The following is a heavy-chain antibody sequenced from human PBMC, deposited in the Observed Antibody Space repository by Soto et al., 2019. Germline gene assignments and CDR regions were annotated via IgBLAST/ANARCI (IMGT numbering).Heavy chain of an antibody. V-gene: IGHV3-30*18. CDR1: GFTFSGFG. Sequence: GGSLRLSCAASGFTFSGFGMDWVRQAPGKGLEWVATTSSDGTEKYYADSVKGRFTISRDNSKNTLYMQMNSLRAEDTAVYYCAKERGRRGFDYWGQGTVVTVS. CDR3: AKERGRRGFDY. J-gene: IGHJ4*02. CDR2: TSSDGTEK.